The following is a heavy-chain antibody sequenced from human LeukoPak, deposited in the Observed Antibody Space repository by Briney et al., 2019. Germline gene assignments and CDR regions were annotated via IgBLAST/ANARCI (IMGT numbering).Heavy chain of an antibody. CDR2: INHSGST. D-gene: IGHD3-3*01. V-gene: IGHV4-34*01. CDR1: GGSFSGYY. Sequence: PSETLSLTCAVYGGSFSGYYWSWIRQPPGKGLEWIGEINHSGSTTYNPSLKSRVTISVDTSKNQFSLKLSSVTAADTAVYYCARVIHTPAKNYDFWSGYPYYYYGMDVWGQGTTVTVSS. J-gene: IGHJ6*02. CDR3: ARVIHTPAKNYDFWSGYPYYYYGMDV.